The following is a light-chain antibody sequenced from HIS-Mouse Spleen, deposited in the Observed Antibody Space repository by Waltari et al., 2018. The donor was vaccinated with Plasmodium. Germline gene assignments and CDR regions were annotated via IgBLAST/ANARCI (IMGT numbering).Light chain of an antibody. CDR3: QQYNNWSFT. V-gene: IGKV3-15*01. CDR2: GAS. Sequence: EIVMTQSPATLSVSPGERATLSCRASQSVSSNLAWYQQKHGQAPRLLLYGASTRATGIPARFSGSGSGTEFTLTISSLQSEDFAVYYCQQYNNWSFTFGPGTKVDIK. CDR1: QSVSSN. J-gene: IGKJ3*01.